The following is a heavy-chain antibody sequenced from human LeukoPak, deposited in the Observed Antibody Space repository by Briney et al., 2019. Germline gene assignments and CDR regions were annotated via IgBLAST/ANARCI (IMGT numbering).Heavy chain of an antibody. V-gene: IGHV3-21*04. J-gene: IGHJ4*02. D-gene: IGHD3-22*01. CDR1: GFTFSSYS. Sequence: GGSLRLSCAASGFTFSSYSMNWVRQAPGKGLEWVSSISSSSSYTYYADSVKGRFTISRDNSKNTLYLQMNSLRAEDTAVYYCAKAYYDSSGYYAAANFDYWGQGTLVTVPS. CDR3: AKAYYDSSGYYAAANFDY. CDR2: ISSSSSYT.